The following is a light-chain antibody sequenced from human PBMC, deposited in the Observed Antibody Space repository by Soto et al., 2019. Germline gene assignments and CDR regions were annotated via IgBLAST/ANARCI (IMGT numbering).Light chain of an antibody. CDR3: SSYTSSSTYV. CDR1: SSDVGGYNY. CDR2: DVS. J-gene: IGLJ1*01. V-gene: IGLV2-14*01. Sequence: QSALTQPASVSGSPGQSITISCTGTSSDVGGYNYVSWYQQHPGKAPKLMMYDVSNRPSGVSNRFSGSNSGNTASLTISGLQAEDEADYYCSSYTSSSTYVFGTGTKLTVL.